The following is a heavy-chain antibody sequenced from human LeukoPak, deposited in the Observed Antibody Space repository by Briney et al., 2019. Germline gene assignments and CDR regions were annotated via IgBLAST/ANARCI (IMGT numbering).Heavy chain of an antibody. CDR3: ARDVVPYSYYYMDV. J-gene: IGHJ6*03. CDR1: GFTFSSYI. D-gene: IGHD2-21*01. Sequence: QPGGSLRLSCAASGFTFSSYIMHWVRQAPGKGLEWVAVISYDGTNKYYADSVKGRFTISRDNSKNTLYLQMNNLRPEDTAMYYCARDVVPYSYYYMDVWGKGTTVTVSS. V-gene: IGHV3-30*04. CDR2: ISYDGTNK.